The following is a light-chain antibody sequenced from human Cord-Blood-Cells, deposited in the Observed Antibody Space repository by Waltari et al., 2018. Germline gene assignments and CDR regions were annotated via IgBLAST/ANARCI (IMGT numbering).Light chain of an antibody. J-gene: IGLJ1*01. CDR2: DVS. Sequence: QPALPHPPSVSGSPGHSIPISCTGTSSAFVGYTYASWYKQHPGKAPKLMIYDVSNRPSGVSNRFSGSKSGNTASLTISGLQAEDEADYYCSSYTSSSTLVFGTGTKVTVL. CDR1: SSAFVGYTY. V-gene: IGLV2-14*01. CDR3: SSYTSSSTLV.